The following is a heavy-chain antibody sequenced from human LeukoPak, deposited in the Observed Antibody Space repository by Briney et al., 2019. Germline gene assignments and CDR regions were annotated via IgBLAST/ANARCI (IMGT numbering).Heavy chain of an antibody. D-gene: IGHD6-19*01. J-gene: IGHJ4*02. V-gene: IGHV3-64*01. CDR2: ISSNGGST. CDR1: GFTFSSYA. Sequence: PGGSLRLSCAASGFTFSSYAMHWVRQAPGKGLEYVSAISSNGGSTYYANSVKGRFTISRDNSKNTLYLQMNSLRAEDTAVYYCAKEMFSGWGENFDYWGQGTLVTVSS. CDR3: AKEMFSGWGENFDY.